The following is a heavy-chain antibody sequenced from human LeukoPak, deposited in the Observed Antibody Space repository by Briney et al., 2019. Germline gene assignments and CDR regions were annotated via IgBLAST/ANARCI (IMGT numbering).Heavy chain of an antibody. CDR2: ISGSGGST. CDR3: AKDRSSATSCSNY. Sequence: GGSLRLSCAASGFTFSSYAMSWVRQAPGKGLEWVSAISGSGGSTYYADSVKGRFTISRDNSKIMLCLELNSLTVEDTAIYYCAKDRSSATSCSNYWGRGTLVTVSS. J-gene: IGHJ4*02. V-gene: IGHV3-23*01. CDR1: GFTFSSYA. D-gene: IGHD2-2*01.